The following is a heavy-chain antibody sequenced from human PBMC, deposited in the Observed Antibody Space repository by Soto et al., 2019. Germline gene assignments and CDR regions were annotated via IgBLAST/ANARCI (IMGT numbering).Heavy chain of an antibody. D-gene: IGHD3-16*01. V-gene: IGHV5-51*01. CDR3: ARHVGGTYYYYYGMDV. J-gene: IGHJ6*02. CDR2: ITPGSSVT. Sequence: PGQSQKVSCKGSGQSFTSYWIGWVRKMPGKGLEWMGFITPGSSVTRYSPSFQGQVTISADKSISTAYLQWSSLKASDNATYYCARHVGGTYYYYYGMDVWGQGPTVTVSS. CDR1: GQSFTSYW.